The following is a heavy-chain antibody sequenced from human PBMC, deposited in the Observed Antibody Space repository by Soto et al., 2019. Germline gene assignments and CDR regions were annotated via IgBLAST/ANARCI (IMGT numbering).Heavy chain of an antibody. Sequence: EVQLVESGGGLVQPGGSLRLSCAASGFTFSSYSMNWVRQAPGKGLEWVSYISSSSSTIYYADSVKGRFTISRDNAKNSLYLQMNSLRDEDTAVYYCARTHSSWYVGWFDPWGQGTLVTVSS. CDR1: GFTFSSYS. V-gene: IGHV3-48*02. CDR2: ISSSSSTI. CDR3: ARTHSSWYVGWFDP. J-gene: IGHJ5*02. D-gene: IGHD6-13*01.